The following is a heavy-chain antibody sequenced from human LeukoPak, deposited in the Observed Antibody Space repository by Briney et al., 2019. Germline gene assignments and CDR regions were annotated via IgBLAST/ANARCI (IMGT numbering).Heavy chain of an antibody. CDR3: ARGGGSRDGLTTSFDY. Sequence: GGSLRLSCAASGFTFGSYSMAWVRQAPTKGLEWVSSIYSSGRYIYYADSVKGRFTISRDNAKNSLYLQMNSLRAEDTAVYYCARGGGSRDGLTTSFDYWGQGTVVTVSS. V-gene: IGHV3-21*01. CDR2: IYSSGRYI. J-gene: IGHJ4*02. CDR1: GFTFGSYS. D-gene: IGHD5-24*01.